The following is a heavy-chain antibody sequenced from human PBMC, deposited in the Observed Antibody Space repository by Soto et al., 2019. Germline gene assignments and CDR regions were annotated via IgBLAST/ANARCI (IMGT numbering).Heavy chain of an antibody. J-gene: IGHJ4*02. Sequence: QVQLVQSGAEVKKPGASVKVSCKASGYTFTSYAMHWVRQAPGQRLEWMGWINAGNGNTKYSQKLQGRVTITRDTTASTAYMELSSLRSEDTAVYYCARYYDSSGPDYWGQGTLVTVSS. CDR2: INAGNGNT. D-gene: IGHD3-22*01. CDR1: GYTFTSYA. V-gene: IGHV1-3*01. CDR3: ARYYDSSGPDY.